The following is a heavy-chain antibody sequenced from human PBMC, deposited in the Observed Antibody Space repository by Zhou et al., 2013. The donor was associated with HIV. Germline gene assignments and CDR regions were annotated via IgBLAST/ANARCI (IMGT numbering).Heavy chain of an antibody. J-gene: IGHJ6*02. V-gene: IGHV4-34*01. Sequence: VQLKQWGAGLLKPSETLSLTCAVYGGSFSGYYWSWIRQPPGKGLEWIGEINHSGSPNYNPSLKSRVTISVDTSKNQFSLKLSSVTAADTAVYYCARLDRYSSSHQTPMNYYYGMDVWGQGTTVTVSS. CDR2: INHSGSP. CDR3: ARLDRYSSSHQTPMNYYYGMDV. D-gene: IGHD6-13*01. CDR1: GGSFSGYY.